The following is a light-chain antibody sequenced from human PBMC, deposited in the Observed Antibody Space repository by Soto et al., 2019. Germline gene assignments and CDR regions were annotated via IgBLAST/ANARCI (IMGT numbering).Light chain of an antibody. Sequence: EIVLTQSPATPSLSPGERATLSCRASQSVSSYLAWYQQTPGQAPRLLIYDASNRATGIPARFSGSGSGTDFTLTISSLEPEDFAVYYCQQHSNWPPYTFGQGTKLYIK. J-gene: IGKJ2*01. CDR2: DAS. V-gene: IGKV3-11*01. CDR1: QSVSSY. CDR3: QQHSNWPPYT.